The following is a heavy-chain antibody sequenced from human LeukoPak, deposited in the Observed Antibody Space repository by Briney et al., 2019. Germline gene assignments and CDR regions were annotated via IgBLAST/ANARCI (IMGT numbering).Heavy chain of an antibody. CDR2: VSGYSGNT. V-gene: IGHV1-18*01. CDR1: GYTFSSYG. J-gene: IGHJ4*02. Sequence: ASVKVSCKASGYTFSSYGISWVRQAPGQGLEWMGWVSGYSGNTKYAQKVHDRVTMTTDTSTSTAYMELRSLRSDDTAVYYCARDVDSTMVLFDYWGKGTLVTVSS. D-gene: IGHD5-18*01. CDR3: ARDVDSTMVLFDY.